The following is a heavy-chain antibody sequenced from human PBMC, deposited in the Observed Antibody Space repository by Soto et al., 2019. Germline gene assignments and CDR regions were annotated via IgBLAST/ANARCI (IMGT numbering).Heavy chain of an antibody. CDR1: GFTFSGSA. CDR3: TRTTAAGTAD. J-gene: IGHJ4*02. D-gene: IGHD6-13*01. CDR2: IRSKANSYAT. V-gene: IGHV3-73*02. Sequence: EVQLVESGGGLVQPGGSLKLSCAAYGFTFSGSAMHWIRQASGKGLEWVGRIRSKANSYATAYAASVKGRFTISRDDSKNTAYLQMNSLKTEDTAVYYCTRTTAAGTADWGQGTLVTVSS.